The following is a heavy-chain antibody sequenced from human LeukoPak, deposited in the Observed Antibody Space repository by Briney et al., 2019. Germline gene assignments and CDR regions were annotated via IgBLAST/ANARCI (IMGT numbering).Heavy chain of an antibody. J-gene: IGHJ4*02. CDR2: IYSGGTT. D-gene: IGHD6-19*01. CDR3: AREISVATGAFDS. V-gene: IGHV3-53*01. CDR1: GFTVSSNY. Sequence: PGGSLRLSCAASGFTVSSNYMSWVRQAPGRGLEWVSVIYSGGTTYYADSVKGRFIISRDNSKNTLYLQMNSLRVEDTAVYYCAREISVATGAFDSWGQGTLVTVSS.